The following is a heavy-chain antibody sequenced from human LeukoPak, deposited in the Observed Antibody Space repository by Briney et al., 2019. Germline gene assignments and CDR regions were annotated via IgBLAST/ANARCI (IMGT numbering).Heavy chain of an antibody. J-gene: IGHJ3*02. V-gene: IGHV3-20*04. CDR2: INWNGGGT. D-gene: IGHD1-26*01. CDR3: ARDRSLSGSYFAFDI. Sequence: GGSLRLSCAASGFTFDDYGMSWVRQVPGEGLEWVSGINWNGGGTAYADSVKGRFTISRDNAKNSLYLQMNSLRAEDTAVYYCARDRSLSGSYFAFDIWGQGTMVTVSS. CDR1: GFTFDDYG.